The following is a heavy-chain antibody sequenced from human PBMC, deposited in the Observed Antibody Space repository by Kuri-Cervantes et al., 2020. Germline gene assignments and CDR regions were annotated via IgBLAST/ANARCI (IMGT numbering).Heavy chain of an antibody. V-gene: IGHV4-31*03. CDR3: AREIFGGTSGVRYYYYGMDV. CDR1: GGSISSGGYY. J-gene: IGHJ6*02. Sequence: SETLSLTCTVSGGSISSGGYYWSWIRQHPGKGLEWIGYIYYSGSTYYNPSLKSRVTMSVDTSKNQFSLKLSSVTAADTAVYYCAREIFGGTSGVRYYYYGMDVWGQGTTVTVSS. CDR2: IYYSGST. D-gene: IGHD3-3*01.